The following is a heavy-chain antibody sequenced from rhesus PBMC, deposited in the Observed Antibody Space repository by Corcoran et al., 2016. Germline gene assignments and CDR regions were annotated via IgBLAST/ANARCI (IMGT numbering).Heavy chain of an antibody. J-gene: IGHJ4*01. CDR2: ISGSGGST. Sequence: QVQLQESGPGLVKPSETLSLTCAVSGGSISSNYWSWIRQPPGKGLEWIGLISGSGGSTDYNPSLKSRVTISTDTSKNQCSPKLSSVTAADAAVYYCARDHPYYSGSYYYLFYFDYWGQGVLVTVSS. D-gene: IGHD3-16*01. V-gene: IGHV4-173*01. CDR1: GGSISSNY. CDR3: ARDHPYYSGSYYYLFYFDY.